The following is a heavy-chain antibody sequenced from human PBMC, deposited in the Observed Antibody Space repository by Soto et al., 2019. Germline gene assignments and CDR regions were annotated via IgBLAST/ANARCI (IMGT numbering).Heavy chain of an antibody. J-gene: IGHJ4*02. CDR3: AKDPLYYGSGSYLYPSLFDY. V-gene: IGHV3-23*01. Sequence: GGSLRLSCAASGFTFSSYVMSWVRQAPGKGLEWVSAVSANGGSTYYADSVKGRFTISRDNSKNTLYLQMNSLRAEDTAVYYCAKDPLYYGSGSYLYPSLFDYWGQGTLVTVSS. CDR1: GFTFSSYV. CDR2: VSANGGST. D-gene: IGHD3-10*01.